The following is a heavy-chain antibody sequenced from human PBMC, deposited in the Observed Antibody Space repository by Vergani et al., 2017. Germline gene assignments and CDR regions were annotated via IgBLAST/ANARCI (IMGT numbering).Heavy chain of an antibody. J-gene: IGHJ4*02. V-gene: IGHV5-51*01. CDR2: IYPGDSDT. Sequence: VQLVQSGAEVKKPGASVKVSCKASGYTFTGYWIGWVRQMPGKGLEWMGIIYPGDSDTRYSPSFQGQVTISADKSISTAYRQWSSLKASDTAMYYCARQHGSYSGFVDYWGQGTLVTVSS. D-gene: IGHD1-26*01. CDR1: GYTFTGYW. CDR3: ARQHGSYSGFVDY.